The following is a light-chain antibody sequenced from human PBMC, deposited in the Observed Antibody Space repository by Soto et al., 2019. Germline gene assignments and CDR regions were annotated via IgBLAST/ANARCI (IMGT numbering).Light chain of an antibody. J-gene: IGKJ3*01. CDR2: AAS. V-gene: IGKV1-39*01. Sequence: DIPLTQSPSSLSTSGGARVTITCRASQSISSYLKWYQQKPGIAPKLLIYAASSLQSGVPSMFSGSGSGTDFTLTISSLQPEAFATYCCQLSYSSGLTFGPGTKVDIK. CDR1: QSISSY. CDR3: QLSYSSGLT.